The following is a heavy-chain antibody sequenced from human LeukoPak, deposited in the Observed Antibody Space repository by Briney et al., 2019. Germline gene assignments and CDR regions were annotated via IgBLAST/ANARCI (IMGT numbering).Heavy chain of an antibody. CDR1: GXXFTSYD. CDR3: ARARGSGELLLRTAFDI. Sequence: ASVKVSCKASGXXFTSYDINWVRQATGQGLEWMGWMNPNSGNTGYAQKFQGRVTMTRNTSISTAYMELSSLRSEDTAVYYCARARGSGELLLRTAFDIWGQGTMVTVSS. V-gene: IGHV1-8*01. D-gene: IGHD1-26*01. J-gene: IGHJ3*02. CDR2: MNPNSGNT.